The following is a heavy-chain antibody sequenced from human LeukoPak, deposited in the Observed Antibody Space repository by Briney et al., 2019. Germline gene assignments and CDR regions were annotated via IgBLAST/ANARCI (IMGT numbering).Heavy chain of an antibody. J-gene: IGHJ3*02. D-gene: IGHD6-19*01. CDR1: GYTFTSYG. CDR2: ISAYSGST. CDR3: ARDRSYSSGWRHDAFDI. V-gene: IGHV1-18*01. Sequence: ASVKVSCKASGYTFTSYGISWVRQAPGQGREWMGWISAYSGSTNYAQKLQGRVTMTTDTSTSTAYMELRSLRSDDTAVYYCARDRSYSSGWRHDAFDIWGQGTMVTVSS.